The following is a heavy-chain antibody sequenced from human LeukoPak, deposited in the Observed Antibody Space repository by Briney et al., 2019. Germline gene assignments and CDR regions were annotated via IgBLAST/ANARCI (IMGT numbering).Heavy chain of an antibody. CDR3: ARGHPSNYYDTSGHYSLDY. V-gene: IGHV3-48*02. J-gene: IGHJ4*02. CDR2: ISTSSSTI. D-gene: IGHD3-22*01. Sequence: GGSPRLSCAASGFTFSNFDMNWVRQAPGKGLEWVSYISTSSSTIYYADSVKGRFSISRDNAKNSLYLQMNSLRDEDTAVYFCARGHPSNYYDTSGHYSLDYWGQGTLVTVSS. CDR1: GFTFSNFD.